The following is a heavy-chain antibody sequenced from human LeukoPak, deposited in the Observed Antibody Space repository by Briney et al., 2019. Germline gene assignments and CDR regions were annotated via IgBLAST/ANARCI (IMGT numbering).Heavy chain of an antibody. Sequence: GGSLRLSCAASGFTFSSYAMSWVRQAPGKGLEWVSAISGSGGSTYYADSVKGRFTISRDNAKNTLYLQMDSLRAEDTAVYYCATDRNSGKYYDYWGQGTLVTVSS. J-gene: IGHJ4*02. CDR2: ISGSGGST. D-gene: IGHD1-26*01. CDR3: ATDRNSGKYYDY. V-gene: IGHV3-23*01. CDR1: GFTFSSYA.